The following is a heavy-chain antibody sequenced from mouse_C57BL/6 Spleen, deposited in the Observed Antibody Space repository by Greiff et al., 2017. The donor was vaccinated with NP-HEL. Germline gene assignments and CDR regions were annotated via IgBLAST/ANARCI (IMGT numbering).Heavy chain of an antibody. CDR1: GYTFTSYW. CDR3: ARGGYDAMDY. Sequence: QVQLQQPGAELVRPGSSVKLSCKASGYTFTSYWMHWVKQRPIQGLEWIGNIDPSDSETHYNQKFKDKATLTVDKSSSTAYMQLSSLTSEDSAVYYWARGGYDAMDYWGQGTSVTVSS. J-gene: IGHJ4*01. V-gene: IGHV1-52*01. CDR2: IDPSDSET.